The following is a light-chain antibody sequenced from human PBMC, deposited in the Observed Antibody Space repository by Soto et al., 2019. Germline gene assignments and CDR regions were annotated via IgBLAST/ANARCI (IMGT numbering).Light chain of an antibody. CDR2: DAH. CDR1: TDPVSPGHY. CDR3: LLSFSGAWV. J-gene: IGLJ3*02. Sequence: QAVVTQEPSLTVSPGGTVTLTCGSSTDPVSPGHYPYWFQQMPGQAPKTVIYDAHNKHPWTPARFSGSLLGGKAALTLSGAQPEDEADYYCLLSFSGAWVFGGGTKVTVL. V-gene: IGLV7-46*01.